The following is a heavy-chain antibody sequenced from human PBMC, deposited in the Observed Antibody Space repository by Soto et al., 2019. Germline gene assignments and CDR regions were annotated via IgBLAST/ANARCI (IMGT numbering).Heavy chain of an antibody. CDR3: ASQAYYDYVWGSYRLTPGFDY. D-gene: IGHD3-16*02. CDR1: GGSISSSSYY. J-gene: IGHJ4*02. Sequence: QLQLQESGPGLVKPSETLSLTCTVSGGSISSSSYYWGWIRQPPGKGLEWIGSIYYSGSTYYNPSLKSRVTISVDTSKNQFSLKLSSVTAADTAVYYCASQAYYDYVWGSYRLTPGFDYWGQGTLVTVSS. CDR2: IYYSGST. V-gene: IGHV4-39*01.